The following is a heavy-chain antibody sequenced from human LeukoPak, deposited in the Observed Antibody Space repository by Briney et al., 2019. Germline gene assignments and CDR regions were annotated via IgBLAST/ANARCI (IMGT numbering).Heavy chain of an antibody. Sequence: SETLSLTCTVSGDSISSSNCYWGWIHQPPGQGLEWLGSIYFSGGTYYNASLKSRVTISVDTSKNQFSLKLSSVTAADTAVYYCAREPKQQSNFIQGYAFDIWGQGTMVTVSS. V-gene: IGHV4-39*02. D-gene: IGHD6-13*01. CDR1: GDSISSSNCY. CDR2: IYFSGGT. CDR3: AREPKQQSNFIQGYAFDI. J-gene: IGHJ3*02.